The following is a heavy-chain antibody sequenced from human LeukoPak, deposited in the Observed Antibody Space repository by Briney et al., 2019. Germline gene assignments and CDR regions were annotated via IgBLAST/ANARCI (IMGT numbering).Heavy chain of an antibody. J-gene: IGHJ4*02. V-gene: IGHV3-23*01. CDR3: AKDLGVVVRGVDPSAPYDY. CDR2: ISGSGGST. Sequence: PGGSLRLSCAASGFTFSSYAMSWVRQAPGKGLEWVSDISGSGGSTYYADSVKGRFTISRDNSKNTLYLQMNSLRAEDTAVYYCAKDLGVVVRGVDPSAPYDYWGQGTLVTVSS. CDR1: GFTFSSYA. D-gene: IGHD3-10*01.